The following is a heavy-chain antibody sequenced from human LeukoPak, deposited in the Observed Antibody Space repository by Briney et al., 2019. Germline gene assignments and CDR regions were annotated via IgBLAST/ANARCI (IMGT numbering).Heavy chain of an antibody. Sequence: GGSLRLSCAASGFTFSTYWMHWVRQAPGKGLVWVSRIKSDGSTNYADSVKGRFTISRDNATNTVSLQINSLRAEDTGVYYCARAPSETGGYYPEYFRHWGQGTLVTVSS. CDR3: ARAPSETGGYYPEYFRH. CDR1: GFTFSTYW. V-gene: IGHV3-74*01. CDR2: IKSDGST. J-gene: IGHJ1*01. D-gene: IGHD3-22*01.